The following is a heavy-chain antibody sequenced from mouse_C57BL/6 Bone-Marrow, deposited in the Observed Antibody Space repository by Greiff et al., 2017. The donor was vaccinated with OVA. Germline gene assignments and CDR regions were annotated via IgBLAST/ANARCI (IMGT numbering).Heavy chain of an antibody. CDR2: ISSGGSYT. CDR1: GFTFSSYG. J-gene: IGHJ1*03. V-gene: IGHV5-6*01. D-gene: IGHD6-1*01. Sequence: EVQLVESGGDLVKPGGSLKLSCAASGFTFSSYGMSWVRQTPDKRLEWVATISSGGSYTYYPDSVKGRFTISRDNAKNTLYLQMSSLKSEDTAMYYCARSRLNWYFDVWGTGTTVTVSS. CDR3: ARSRLNWYFDV.